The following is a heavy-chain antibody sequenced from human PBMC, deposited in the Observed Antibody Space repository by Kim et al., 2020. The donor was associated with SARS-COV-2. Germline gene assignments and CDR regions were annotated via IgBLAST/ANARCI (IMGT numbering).Heavy chain of an antibody. CDR3: ARVLTDCSSTSCFKLLYYFDY. CDR2: IKQDGSEK. Sequence: GGSLRLSCAASGFTFSSYWMSWVRQAPGKGLEWVANIKQDGSEKYYVDSVKGRFTISRDNAKNSLYLQMNSLRAEDTAVYYCARVLTDCSSTSCFKLLYYFDYWGQGTLVTVSS. V-gene: IGHV3-7*03. J-gene: IGHJ4*02. D-gene: IGHD2-2*01. CDR1: GFTFSSYW.